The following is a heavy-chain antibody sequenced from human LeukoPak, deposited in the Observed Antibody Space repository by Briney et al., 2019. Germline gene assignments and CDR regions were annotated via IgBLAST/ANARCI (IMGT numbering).Heavy chain of an antibody. Sequence: SETLSLTCTVSGYSISSGYYWGWIRQPPGKGLEWIGSIYHSGSTCYNPSLKSRVTISVDTSKNQFSLKLSSVTAADTAVYYCARAHERGATIKGKWFDPWGQGTLVTVSS. CDR1: GYSISSGYY. J-gene: IGHJ5*02. CDR3: ARAHERGATIKGKWFDP. CDR2: IYHSGST. D-gene: IGHD5-12*01. V-gene: IGHV4-38-2*02.